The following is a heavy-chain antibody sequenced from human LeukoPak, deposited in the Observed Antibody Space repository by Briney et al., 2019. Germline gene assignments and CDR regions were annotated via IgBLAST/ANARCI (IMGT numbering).Heavy chain of an antibody. D-gene: IGHD6-13*01. CDR1: GGSISSYY. Sequence: PSETLSLTCTVSGGSISSYYWSWIRQPPGKGLEWIGYIYYSGSTNYNPSLKSRVTISVDTSKNQFSLKLSSVTAADTAVYYCARTSYSSSWPLDYWAQGTLVTVSS. J-gene: IGHJ4*02. CDR3: ARTSYSSSWPLDY. CDR2: IYYSGST. V-gene: IGHV4-59*12.